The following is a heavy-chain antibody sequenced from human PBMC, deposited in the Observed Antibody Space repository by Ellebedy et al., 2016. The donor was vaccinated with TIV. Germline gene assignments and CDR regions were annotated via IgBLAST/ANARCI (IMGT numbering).Heavy chain of an antibody. CDR3: ARDRGYSYGYGNDAFDI. V-gene: IGHV3-21*01. J-gene: IGHJ3*02. CDR1: GFTFSSYS. D-gene: IGHD5-18*01. CDR2: ISSSSSYI. Sequence: GGSLRLSXAASGFTFSSYSMNWVRQAPGKGLEWVSSISSSSSYIYYADSVKGRFTISRDNAKNSLYLQMNSLRAEDTAVYYCARDRGYSYGYGNDAFDIWGQGTMVTVSS.